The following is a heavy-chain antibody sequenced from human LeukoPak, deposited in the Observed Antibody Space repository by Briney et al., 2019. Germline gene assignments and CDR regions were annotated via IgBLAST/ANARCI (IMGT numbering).Heavy chain of an antibody. V-gene: IGHV4-39*01. D-gene: IGHD1-7*01. CDR2: MYHTGSA. CDR3: ARLGNSAGVF. CDR1: GGSISRSGFY. Sequence: PSETLSLTCTVSGGSISRSGFYWGWIRQPPGKGLQWIGNMYHTGSAFYNPSLRSRVTISVDTSKNQFSLKLSSVIAADPAVYYCARLGNSAGVFWGQGTLVTVSS. J-gene: IGHJ4*02.